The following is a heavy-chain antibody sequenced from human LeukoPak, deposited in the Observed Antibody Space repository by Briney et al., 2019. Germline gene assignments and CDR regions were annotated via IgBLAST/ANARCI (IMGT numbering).Heavy chain of an antibody. D-gene: IGHD6-13*01. J-gene: IGHJ4*02. V-gene: IGHV3-30*18. Sequence: GGSLRLSCAASGFTFSSHGMHWVRQAPGKGLEWVAVISYDGSNKYYADSVKGRFTISRDNSKNTLYLQMNSLRAEDTAVYYCAKDRQQLVGDYWGQGTLVTVSS. CDR3: AKDRQQLVGDY. CDR1: GFTFSSHG. CDR2: ISYDGSNK.